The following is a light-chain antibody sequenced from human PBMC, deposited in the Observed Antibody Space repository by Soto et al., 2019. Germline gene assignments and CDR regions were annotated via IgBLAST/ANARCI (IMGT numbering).Light chain of an antibody. CDR1: ESISSY. Sequence: DIQMTQSPSSLSASVGDRVTITCRASESISSYLNWYQQKPGTAPKLLIYAASGLHSGVPSRFSGSGSGTDFTLTISSLQPEDFATYFCQQSYNTPLTFGRGTQVEIK. CDR3: QQSYNTPLT. J-gene: IGKJ4*01. CDR2: AAS. V-gene: IGKV1-39*01.